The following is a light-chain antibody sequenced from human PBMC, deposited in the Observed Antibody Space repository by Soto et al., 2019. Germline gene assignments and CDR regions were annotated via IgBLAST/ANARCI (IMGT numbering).Light chain of an antibody. V-gene: IGKV1-5*03. Sequence: GDTVTVTCRASQSVSGWLAWYQQKPGKAPKLLIYKASTLKSGVPSRFSGSGSGTEFTLTISSLQPDDFATYYCQHYNSYSEAFGQGTKVDIK. CDR1: QSVSGW. CDR2: KAS. CDR3: QHYNSYSEA. J-gene: IGKJ1*01.